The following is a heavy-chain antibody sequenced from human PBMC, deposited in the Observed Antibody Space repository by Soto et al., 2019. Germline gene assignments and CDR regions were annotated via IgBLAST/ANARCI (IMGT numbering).Heavy chain of an antibody. D-gene: IGHD1-26*01. CDR3: AKDQGGPPSY. CDR1: GFTFSSYG. Sequence: GGSLRLSCAASGFTFSSYGMHSVRQAPGKGLEWVAVISYDGSNKYYADSVKGRFTISRDNSKNTLYLQMNSLRAEDTAVYYCAKDQGGPPSYWGQGTLVTVSS. J-gene: IGHJ4*02. CDR2: ISYDGSNK. V-gene: IGHV3-30*18.